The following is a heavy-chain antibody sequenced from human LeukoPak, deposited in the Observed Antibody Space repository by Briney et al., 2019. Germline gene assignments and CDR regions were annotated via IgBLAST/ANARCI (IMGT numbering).Heavy chain of an antibody. D-gene: IGHD6-19*01. V-gene: IGHV3-20*04. J-gene: IGHJ4*02. CDR2: INWNGGST. CDR3: ARLRGIAVAVPHDY. CDR1: GFTFDDYG. Sequence: AGGSLRLSCAASGFTFDDYGMSWARQAPGKGLEWVSGINWNGGSTGCADSVKGRFTISRDNAKNSLYLQMNSLRAEDTALCYCARLRGIAVAVPHDYWGQGTLVTVSS.